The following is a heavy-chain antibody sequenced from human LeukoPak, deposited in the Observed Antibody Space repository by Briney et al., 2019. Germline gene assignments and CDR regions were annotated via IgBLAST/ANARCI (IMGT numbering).Heavy chain of an antibody. Sequence: PSETLSLTCTVSGGSISSYYWSWIRQPPGKGLEWIGYTYTSGSTNYNPSLKSRVTISVDTSKNQFSLRLSSVTAADTAVYYCARHSPYCSGGSCYSYAFDIWGQGTMVTVSS. V-gene: IGHV4-4*09. CDR2: TYTSGST. J-gene: IGHJ3*02. CDR1: GGSISSYY. D-gene: IGHD2-15*01. CDR3: ARHSPYCSGGSCYSYAFDI.